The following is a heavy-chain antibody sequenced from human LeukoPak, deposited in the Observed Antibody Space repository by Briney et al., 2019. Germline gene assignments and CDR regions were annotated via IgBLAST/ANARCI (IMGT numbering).Heavy chain of an antibody. CDR1: GFTFSSYA. CDR3: AKDYGGIPFDY. CDR2: ISGSGIYT. V-gene: IGHV3-23*01. Sequence: GGSLRLPCAASGFTFSSYAMSWVRQAPGKGLEWVSTISGSGIYTNYADSVKGRFTISRDNSKSTLHLQMNSLRAEDTAVYYCAKDYGGIPFDYWGQGTLVTVSS. J-gene: IGHJ4*02. D-gene: IGHD4-23*01.